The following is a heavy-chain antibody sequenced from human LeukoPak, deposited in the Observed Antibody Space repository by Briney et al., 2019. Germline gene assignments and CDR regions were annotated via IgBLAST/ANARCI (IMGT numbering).Heavy chain of an antibody. CDR3: ARGGYCSSTSCPLPFDI. V-gene: IGHV4-59*01. D-gene: IGHD2-2*01. J-gene: IGHJ3*02. CDR1: GGSFSSYF. CDR2: IYSSGST. Sequence: PSETLSLTCTVSGGSFSSYFWSWIRQPPGKGLEWIGYIYSSGSTNYNPSLKSRVSISADTSKNEFSLKLRSVTAADTAVYYCARGGYCSSTSCPLPFDIWGQGTMVTVSS.